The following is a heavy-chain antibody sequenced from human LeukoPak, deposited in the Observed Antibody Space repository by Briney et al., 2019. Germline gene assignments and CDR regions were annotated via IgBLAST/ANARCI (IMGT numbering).Heavy chain of an antibody. V-gene: IGHV3-30*04. Sequence: GGSLRLSCAASGFTFSSYAMRWVRQAPGKGLEWVAVISYDGSNKYYADSVKGRFTISRDNSKNTLYLQMNSLRAEDTAVYYCARDGYCSGGSCGYFDYWGQGTLVTVSS. D-gene: IGHD2-15*01. CDR2: ISYDGSNK. CDR1: GFTFSSYA. CDR3: ARDGYCSGGSCGYFDY. J-gene: IGHJ4*02.